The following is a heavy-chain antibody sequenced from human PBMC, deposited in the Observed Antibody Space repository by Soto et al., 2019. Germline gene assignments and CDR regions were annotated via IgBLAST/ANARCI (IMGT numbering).Heavy chain of an antibody. CDR1: GFTFSTFTSYA. CDR2: ISGSGDSA. V-gene: IGHV3-23*01. Sequence: PGGSLRLSCAGSGFTFSTFTSYAMSWVRQVPGKGLEWVSSISGSGDSAYYADSVKGRFTISRDNSKNTLYLQVNSLRAEDTAVYHCAQGSAASPYSPFDFWGQGILVTVSS. D-gene: IGHD2-2*01. J-gene: IGHJ4*02. CDR3: AQGSAASPYSPFDF.